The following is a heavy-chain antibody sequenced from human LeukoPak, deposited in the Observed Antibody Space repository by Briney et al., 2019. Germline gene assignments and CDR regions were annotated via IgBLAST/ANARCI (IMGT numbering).Heavy chain of an antibody. Sequence: ASVKVSFKVSGYTLTELSMHWVRQAPGKGQEWMGGFDPEDGETIYAPHFQGRVTMTENTSTDTAYMELSSLRSDDTAVYYCATLRTLAAWDLSKGYFDYWGQGTLVTVSS. CDR1: GYTLTELS. D-gene: IGHD1-26*01. CDR2: FDPEDGET. V-gene: IGHV1-24*01. J-gene: IGHJ4*02. CDR3: ATLRTLAAWDLSKGYFDY.